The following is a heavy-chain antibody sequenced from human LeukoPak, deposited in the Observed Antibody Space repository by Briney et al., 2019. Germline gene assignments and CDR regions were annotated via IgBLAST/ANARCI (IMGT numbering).Heavy chain of an antibody. J-gene: IGHJ4*02. D-gene: IGHD1-14*01. CDR2: ISYDGGDK. V-gene: IGHV3-30-3*01. CDR3: ARDLSERYSIDY. CDR1: GFTFSSCA. Sequence: GGSLRLSCAASGFTFSSCAIHWVRQAPGKGLEWVAFISYDGGDKRYAESVKGRITISRDNSRKTLYLQMHSLGPEDTAIYYCARDLSERYSIDYWGQGTLVTVSS.